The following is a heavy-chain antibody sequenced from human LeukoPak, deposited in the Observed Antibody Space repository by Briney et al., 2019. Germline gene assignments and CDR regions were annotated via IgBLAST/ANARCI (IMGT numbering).Heavy chain of an antibody. CDR1: GGSISSYY. V-gene: IGHV4-59*12. CDR3: ARGSGSYGITYFDY. J-gene: IGHJ4*02. Sequence: SETLSLTCTVSGGSISSYYWSWIRQPPGKGLEWIGYIYYSGSTNYNPSLKSRVTISVDTSKNQFSLKLSSVTAADTAVYYCARGSGSYGITYFDYWGQGTLVTVSS. D-gene: IGHD1-26*01. CDR2: IYYSGST.